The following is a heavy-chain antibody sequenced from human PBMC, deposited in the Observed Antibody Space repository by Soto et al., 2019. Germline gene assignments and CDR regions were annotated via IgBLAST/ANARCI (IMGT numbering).Heavy chain of an antibody. Sequence: GGSLRLSCAASGFTFSSYSMNWVRQAPGKGLEWVSSISSSSSYIYYADSVKGRFTISRDNAKNSLYLQMNSLRAEDTAVYYCAGKRSSVDCISTSCPPNSWGQGTLVTVSS. J-gene: IGHJ4*02. V-gene: IGHV3-21*01. CDR1: GFTFSSYS. D-gene: IGHD2-2*01. CDR3: AGKRSSVDCISTSCPPNS. CDR2: ISSSSSYI.